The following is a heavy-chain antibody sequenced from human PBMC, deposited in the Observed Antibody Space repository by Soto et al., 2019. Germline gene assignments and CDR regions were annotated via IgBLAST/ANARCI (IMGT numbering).Heavy chain of an antibody. Sequence: ASVKVSCKASGYTFTSYGISWVRQAPGQGLEWMRWISAYNGNTNYAQKLQGRVTMTTDTSTSTAYMELRSLRSDDTAVYYCARTGGGITIFGVVINSPSYYYYGMDVWGQGTTVTVSS. V-gene: IGHV1-18*04. J-gene: IGHJ6*02. CDR2: ISAYNGNT. D-gene: IGHD3-3*01. CDR1: GYTFTSYG. CDR3: ARTGGGITIFGVVINSPSYYYYGMDV.